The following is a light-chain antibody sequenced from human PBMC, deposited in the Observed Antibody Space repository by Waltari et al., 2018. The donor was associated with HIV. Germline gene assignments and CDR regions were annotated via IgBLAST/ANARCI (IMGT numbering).Light chain of an antibody. CDR3: AAWDDILSGWV. J-gene: IGLJ3*02. V-gene: IGLV1-47*01. CDR2: RDN. Sequence: QSVLTQPPSASGPPGQRVTISCSGRSANIGNTVYWYQQLPGTAPKVLIYRDNQRPSGVPDRFSGSRSGTSASLDVSGLRSEDEANYVCAAWDDILSGWVFGGGTKLTGL. CDR1: SANIGNT.